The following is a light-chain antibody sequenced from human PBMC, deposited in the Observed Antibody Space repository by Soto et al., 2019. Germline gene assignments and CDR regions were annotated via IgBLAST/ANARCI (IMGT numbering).Light chain of an antibody. CDR2: DVS. Sequence: QSELTQPASVSGSHVRSITIPCTGSSSDVGGYNYVSWYQHLPGKAPELLLYDVSNRPSGVSNRFSGSKSGNTASLTISGLQAEDEGDYYCNSWTSSDTYVSGPGTKVTVL. V-gene: IGLV2-14*03. CDR3: NSWTSSDTYV. CDR1: SSDVGGYNY. J-gene: IGLJ1*01.